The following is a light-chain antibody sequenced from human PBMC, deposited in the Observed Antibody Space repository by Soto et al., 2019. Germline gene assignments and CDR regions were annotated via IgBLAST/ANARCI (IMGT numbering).Light chain of an antibody. CDR3: ASYTIYNTGV. CDR1: SSDVGGFES. CDR2: DVS. Sequence: QSALTQPASVSGSPGQSVTISCTGTSSDVGGFESVSWYQQHPDKAPKFLIYDVSNRPSGVSNRFSGSKSGNTASLTISGLQTEDEADYYCASYTIYNTGVFGGGTKLTVL. J-gene: IGLJ3*02. V-gene: IGLV2-14*03.